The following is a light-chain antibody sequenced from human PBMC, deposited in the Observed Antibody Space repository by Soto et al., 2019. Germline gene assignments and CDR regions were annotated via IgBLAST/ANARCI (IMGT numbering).Light chain of an antibody. CDR1: SSNIGAGYD. V-gene: IGLV1-40*01. J-gene: IGLJ2*01. CDR2: GNT. CDR3: QFHDSSLTVV. Sequence: QSVLTQPPSVSGAPGQRVTISCTGSSSNIGAGYDVHWYQQFPGTTPKFLIYGNTNRPSGVPDRFSASKSGTSASLDITGLQAEDEAEYFCQFHDSSLTVVFGGGTKLTVL.